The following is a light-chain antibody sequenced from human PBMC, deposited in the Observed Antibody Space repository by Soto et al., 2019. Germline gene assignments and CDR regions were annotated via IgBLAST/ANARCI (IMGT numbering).Light chain of an antibody. V-gene: IGKV3-11*01. CDR2: DAS. CDR1: QSVSSY. Sequence: EIVLTHSPATLSLSPCERATLSPRASQSVSSYLAWYQQKPGQAPRLLIYDASNRATGIPARFSGSGSGTDFTLTISSLEPEDFAVYYCQQYGSSLWTFGQGTKVDIK. J-gene: IGKJ1*01. CDR3: QQYGSSLWT.